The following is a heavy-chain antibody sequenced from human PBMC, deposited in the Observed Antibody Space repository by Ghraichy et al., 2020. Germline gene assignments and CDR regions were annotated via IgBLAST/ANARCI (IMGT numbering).Heavy chain of an antibody. CDR2: IKEDGGDT. Sequence: GGSLRLSCAASGFTFSTSWMSWVRQAPGKGLEWLANIKEDGGDTYYADFAKGRFTISRANAETSLYLQMNTLRAEDTAIYYGARVKYRGAASDYGGQGTLGTVSS. D-gene: IGHD5-12*01. V-gene: IGHV3-7*03. CDR3: ARVKYRGAASDY. J-gene: IGHJ4*02. CDR1: GFTFSTSW.